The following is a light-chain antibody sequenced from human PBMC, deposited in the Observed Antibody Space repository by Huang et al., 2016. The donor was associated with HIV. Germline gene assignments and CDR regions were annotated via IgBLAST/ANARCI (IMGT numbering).Light chain of an antibody. CDR1: QSLLHSDGNTY. J-gene: IGKJ4*01. CDR3: MQGTHWPLT. V-gene: IGKV2-30*02. CDR2: KVS. Sequence: DVVMTQSPLSLPVTLGQPTSISCRSSQSLLHSDGNTYLIWLQQRPGHYPRRLIYKVSDRDAGVPDIFSGRGSDSDFTLRISRVEPEDVGVYYCMQGTHWPLTFGGGTEVEIK.